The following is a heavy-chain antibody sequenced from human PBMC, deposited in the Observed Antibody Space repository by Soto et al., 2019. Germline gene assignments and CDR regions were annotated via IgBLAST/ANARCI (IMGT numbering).Heavy chain of an antibody. CDR3: ARGSYYDFWSGYYSEYYFDY. J-gene: IGHJ4*02. CDR2: ISSSGSTI. D-gene: IGHD3-3*01. CDR1: GFTFSSYE. Sequence: GGSLRLSCAASGFTFSSYEMNWVRQAPGKGLEWVSYISSSGSTIYYADSVKGRFTISRDNAKNSLYLQMNSLRAEDTAVYYCARGSYYDFWSGYYSEYYFDYWGQGTLVTVSS. V-gene: IGHV3-48*03.